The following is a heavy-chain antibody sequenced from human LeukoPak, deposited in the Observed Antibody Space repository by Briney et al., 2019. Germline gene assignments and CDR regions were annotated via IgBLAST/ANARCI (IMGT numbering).Heavy chain of an antibody. CDR1: GFTFRNYW. V-gene: IGHV3-53*01. J-gene: IGHJ4*02. D-gene: IGHD2-15*01. CDR3: ASRHCSGGGCYFAGADPFDY. Sequence: GGSLRLSCAASGFTFRNYWMTWVRQAPGKGLEWVSVIYSGGNIYYIDSVKGRFTISRDTSKNTLYLQMNSLRAEDTAVYFCASRHCSGGGCYFAGADPFDYWGQGTLVTVSS. CDR2: IYSGGNI.